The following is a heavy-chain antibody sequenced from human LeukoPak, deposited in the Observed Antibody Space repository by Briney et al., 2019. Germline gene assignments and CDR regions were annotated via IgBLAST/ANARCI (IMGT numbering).Heavy chain of an antibody. CDR3: ARDNTGYFDY. V-gene: IGHV4-39*07. CDR2: IYYSGST. CDR1: GGSISSSSYY. D-gene: IGHD2/OR15-2a*01. Sequence: KTSETLSLTCTVSGGSISSSSYYWGWIRQPPGKGLEWIGSIYYSGSTYYNPSLKSRVTISVDTSKNQFSLKLSSVTAADTAVYYCARDNTGYFDYWGQGTLVTVSS. J-gene: IGHJ4*02.